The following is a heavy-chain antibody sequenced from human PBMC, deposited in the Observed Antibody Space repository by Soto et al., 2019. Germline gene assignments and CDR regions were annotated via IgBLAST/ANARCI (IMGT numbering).Heavy chain of an antibody. V-gene: IGHV1-18*01. CDR3: ARAQRTITTPGSLAY. D-gene: IGHD3-10*01. CDR1: GYTLTTYG. J-gene: IGHJ4*02. Sequence: QVQLVQSGAEMKEPGASVKVSCKASGYTLTTYGISWVRQAPGQGLEWMGWISPYTGDTNYAQKLQGRVTMTTDTSTNSAYMGLRRLRFADTAVYYSARAQRTITTPGSLAYWSQGSLVTVSS. CDR2: ISPYTGDT.